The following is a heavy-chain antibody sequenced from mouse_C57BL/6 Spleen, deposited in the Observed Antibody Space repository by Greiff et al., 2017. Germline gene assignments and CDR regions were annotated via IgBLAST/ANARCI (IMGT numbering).Heavy chain of an antibody. CDR1: GYTFTSYW. V-gene: IGHV1-52*01. J-gene: IGHJ3*01. D-gene: IGHD1-1*01. Sequence: QVQLQQPGAELVRPGSSVKLSCKASGYTFTSYWMHWVKQRPIQGLEWIGNIDPSDSETHYNQTFKDKATLTVDTSSSTAYMQLSSLTAEDSAVYYGARPYDYGSSPFAYWGQGTLVTVSA. CDR2: IDPSDSET. CDR3: ARPYDYGSSPFAY.